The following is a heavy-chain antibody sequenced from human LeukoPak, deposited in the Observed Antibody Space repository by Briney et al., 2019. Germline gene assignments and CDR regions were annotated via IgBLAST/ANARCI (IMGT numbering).Heavy chain of an antibody. CDR2: IYYSGST. D-gene: IGHD3-22*01. CDR3: ARLMDSSGYYDAFDI. CDR1: GGSISSYY. Sequence: SETLSLTCTVSGGSISSYYWSWIRQPPGKGLEWIGYIYYSGSTNYNPSLKSRVTISVDTSKNLFSLKLRSVTAADTAVYYCARLMDSSGYYDAFDIWGQGTMVTVSS. J-gene: IGHJ3*02. V-gene: IGHV4-59*12.